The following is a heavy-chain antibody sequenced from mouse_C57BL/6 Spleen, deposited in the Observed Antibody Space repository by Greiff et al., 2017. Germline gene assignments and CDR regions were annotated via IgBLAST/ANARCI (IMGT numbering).Heavy chain of an antibody. V-gene: IGHV1-50*01. Sequence: VQLQQPGAELVKPGASVKLSCKASGYTFTSYWMQWVKQRPGQGLEWIGEIDPSDSYTNYNQKFKGKATLTVDTSSSTAYMQLSSLTSEDSAVYYCARSYYYPDYWGQGTTLTVSS. D-gene: IGHD1-1*02. J-gene: IGHJ2*01. CDR2: IDPSDSYT. CDR1: GYTFTSYW. CDR3: ARSYYYPDY.